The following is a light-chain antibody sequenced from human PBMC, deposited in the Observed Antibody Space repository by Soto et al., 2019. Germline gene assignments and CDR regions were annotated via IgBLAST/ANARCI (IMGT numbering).Light chain of an antibody. J-gene: IGKJ1*01. CDR3: QQYNSYWT. CDR2: DAS. Sequence: IQMTQTQSSLSASVGDRVTITCRASQSISSWLAWYQQKPGKAPKLLIYDASSLESGVPSRFSGSGSGTEFTLTISSLQPDDFATYYCQQYNSYWTSGQGTKVDVK. CDR1: QSISSW. V-gene: IGKV1-5*01.